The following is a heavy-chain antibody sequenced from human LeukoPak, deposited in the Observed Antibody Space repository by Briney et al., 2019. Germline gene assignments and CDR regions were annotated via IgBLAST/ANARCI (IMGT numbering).Heavy chain of an antibody. CDR3: ARVDTEMRGYYFDY. CDR2: IYHSGST. V-gene: IGHV4-38-2*02. CDR1: GYSISSGYY. Sequence: KTSETLSLTCTVSGYSISSGYYWGWIRQPPGKGLEWIGSIYHSGSTYYNPSLKSRVTISVDTSKNQFSLKLSSVTAADTAVYYCARVDTEMRGYYFDYWGQGTLVTVSS. D-gene: IGHD5-18*01. J-gene: IGHJ4*02.